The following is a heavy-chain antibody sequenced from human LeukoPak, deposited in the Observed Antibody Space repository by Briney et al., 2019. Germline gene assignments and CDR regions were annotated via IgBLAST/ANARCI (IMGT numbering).Heavy chain of an antibody. CDR2: ISGSGGST. CDR1: GFTFSSYA. D-gene: IGHD3-16*01. V-gene: IGHV3-23*01. Sequence: GGSLRLSCAASGFTFSSYAMSWVRQAPGKGLEWVSAISGSGGSTYYADSVKGRFTISRDNPKNTLYLQMNSLRAEDTAVYYCAKGGSPRYYMDVWGKGTTVTVSS. CDR3: AKGGSPRYYMDV. J-gene: IGHJ6*03.